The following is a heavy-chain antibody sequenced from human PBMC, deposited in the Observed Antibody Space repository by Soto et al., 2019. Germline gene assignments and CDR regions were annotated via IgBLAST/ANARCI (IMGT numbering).Heavy chain of an antibody. J-gene: IGHJ4*02. CDR3: GGGRSGDIVIFY. V-gene: IGHV1-2*02. Sequence: QVQLVQSGAEVKESGASVKVSCKASGYTFSGYYIHWVRQAPGQAPEWVGEIGPKRGDTRYAQKFTGRVTMTKDTSITTVYMELRNLSPDDTAVYFCGGGRSGDIVIFYWGQGTLVTVHS. CDR1: GYTFSGYY. D-gene: IGHD5-12*01. CDR2: IGPKRGDT.